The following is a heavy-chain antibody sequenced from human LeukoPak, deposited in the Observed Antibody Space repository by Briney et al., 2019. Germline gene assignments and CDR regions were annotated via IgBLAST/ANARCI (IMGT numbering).Heavy chain of an antibody. D-gene: IGHD2-2*01. V-gene: IGHV4-31*02. CDR2: XGST. CDR3: ARYCSSTSCYHLAYNWFDP. Sequence: XGSTYYNPSLKSRVTISVDTSKNQFSLKLSSVTAADTAVYYCARYCSSTSCYHLAYNWFDPWGQGTLVTVSS. J-gene: IGHJ5*02.